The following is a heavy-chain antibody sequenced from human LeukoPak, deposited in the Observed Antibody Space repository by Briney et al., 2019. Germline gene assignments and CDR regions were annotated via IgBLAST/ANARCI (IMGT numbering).Heavy chain of an antibody. CDR3: ARDDSSGYYLLSI. CDR2: INHSGST. Sequence: SETLSLTCAVYGGSFSGYYWSWIRQPPGKGLEWIEEINHSGSTNYNPSLKSRVTISVDTSKNQFSLKLSSVTAADTAVYYCARDDSSGYYLLSIWRQGTMVTVSS. D-gene: IGHD3-22*01. CDR1: GGSFSGYY. V-gene: IGHV4-34*01. J-gene: IGHJ3*02.